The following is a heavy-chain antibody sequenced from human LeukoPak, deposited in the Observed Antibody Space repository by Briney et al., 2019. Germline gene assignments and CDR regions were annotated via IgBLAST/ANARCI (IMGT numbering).Heavy chain of an antibody. CDR3: ARDTKDYYDWDWFDP. V-gene: IGHV4-59*12. Sequence: SETLSLTCTVSGGSISSYYWSWIRQPPGKGLEWIGYIYYSGSTYYNPSLKSRVTISVDTSKNQFSLKLSSVTAADTAVYCCARDTKDYYDWDWFDPWGRGTLVTVSS. CDR1: GGSISSYY. D-gene: IGHD3-22*01. CDR2: IYYSGST. J-gene: IGHJ5*02.